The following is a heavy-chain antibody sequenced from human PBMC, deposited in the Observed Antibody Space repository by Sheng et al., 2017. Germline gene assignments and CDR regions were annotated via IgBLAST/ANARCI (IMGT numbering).Heavy chain of an antibody. CDR3: ARRANRDGRGYHYIDY. Sequence: QLQLQESGPGLVTPSETLSLTCTVSGGSIINSNCYWDWFRQPPGRGMEWIGSISYSGATYYNPSLNSRVTMSVDTSKSRFSVKLTSVTAADTAVYYCARRANRDGRGYHYIDYWGQGTWSPSRQ. CDR1: GGSIINSNCY. V-gene: IGHV4-39*01. D-gene: IGHD3-22*01. CDR2: ISYSGAT. J-gene: IGHJ4*02.